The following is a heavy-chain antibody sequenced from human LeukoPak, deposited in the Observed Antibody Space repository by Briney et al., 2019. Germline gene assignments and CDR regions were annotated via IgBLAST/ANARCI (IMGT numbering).Heavy chain of an antibody. CDR3: ARGSGDFWSGYYRVYFDY. CDR1: GGSFSGYY. D-gene: IGHD3-3*01. Sequence: SETLSLTCAVYGGSFSGYYWSWIRQPPGKGLEWIGEINHSGSTNYNPSLKSRVTISVDTSKNQFSLKLSSVTAADTAVYYCARGSGDFWSGYYRVYFDYWGQGTLVTVSS. V-gene: IGHV4-34*01. CDR2: INHSGST. J-gene: IGHJ4*02.